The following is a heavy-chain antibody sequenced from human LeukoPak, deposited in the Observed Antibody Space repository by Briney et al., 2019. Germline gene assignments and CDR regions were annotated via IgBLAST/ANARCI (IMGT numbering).Heavy chain of an antibody. J-gene: IGHJ4*02. Sequence: GGSLRLSCTASGFSFSTYAMHWVRQAPGKGPESVSAISDNGGKTHYGESVKGRFTVSRDNSKNTVYLQMGSLRAEDMAVYYCGRAPPYGGGWFGPDEFWGQGTLVTVSS. D-gene: IGHD6-19*01. V-gene: IGHV3-64*02. CDR2: ISDNGGKT. CDR3: GRAPPYGGGWFGPDEF. CDR1: GFSFSTYA.